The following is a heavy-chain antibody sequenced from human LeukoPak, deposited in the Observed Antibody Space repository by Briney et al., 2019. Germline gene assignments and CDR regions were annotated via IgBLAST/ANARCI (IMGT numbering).Heavy chain of an antibody. J-gene: IGHJ4*02. CDR3: TKRSGVYSDNSGFFDY. D-gene: IGHD1-26*01. CDR1: GFTFSNYA. CDR2: ISGGGASR. Sequence: GGSLRLSCAASGFTFSNYAMNWVRQAPGKGLEWVSGISGGGASRDYADSVKGRFTISRDNSKNTVLLQMDSLRAEDTAIYYCTKRSGVYSDNSGFFDYWGQGTLVTVSS. V-gene: IGHV3-23*01.